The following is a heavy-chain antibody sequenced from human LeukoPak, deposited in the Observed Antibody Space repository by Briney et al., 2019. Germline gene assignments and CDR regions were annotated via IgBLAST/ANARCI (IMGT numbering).Heavy chain of an antibody. Sequence: ASVKVSCKASGYTFTGYYMHWVRQAPGQGLERMGWINPNSGGTNYAQKFQGRVTMTRDTSISTAYMELSRLRSDDTAVYYCARIIGVYDSSGYIGYWGQGTLVTVSS. J-gene: IGHJ4*02. D-gene: IGHD3-22*01. CDR3: ARIIGVYDSSGYIGY. CDR2: INPNSGGT. CDR1: GYTFTGYY. V-gene: IGHV1-2*02.